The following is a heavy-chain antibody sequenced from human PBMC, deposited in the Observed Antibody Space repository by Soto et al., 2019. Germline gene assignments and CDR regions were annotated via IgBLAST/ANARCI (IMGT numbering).Heavy chain of an antibody. CDR2: IFYSGNTGNT. J-gene: IGHJ6*02. D-gene: IGHD1-20*01. V-gene: IGHV4-61*01. CDR3: ARVLTGTDYYYGVDV. CDR1: GGSVSRSINY. Sequence: KASETLSLTCTVSGGSVSRSINYWNWIRQPPGKGLEWIGYIFYSGNTGNTNYNPSLKSRVTISVDTSKNQFSLKLNSVTAADTAVYYCARVLTGTDYYYGVDVWGQGTTVTVSS.